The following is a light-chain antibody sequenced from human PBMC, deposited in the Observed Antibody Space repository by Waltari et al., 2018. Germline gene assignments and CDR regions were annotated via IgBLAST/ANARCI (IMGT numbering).Light chain of an antibody. Sequence: EIVMTQSPATLSVSPGERATLSCRASQSVSRHLAWYQQKPGQAPRLLIYGASTRATGIPARFSGSGSGTEFTLTISSMKSEDFAVYYCQQYNNWPPAWTFGQGTKVEIK. V-gene: IGKV3-15*01. CDR3: QQYNNWPPAWT. J-gene: IGKJ1*01. CDR1: QSVSRH. CDR2: GAS.